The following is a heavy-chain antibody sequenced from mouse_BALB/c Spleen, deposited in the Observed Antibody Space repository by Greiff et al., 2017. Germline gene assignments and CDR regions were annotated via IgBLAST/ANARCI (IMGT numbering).Heavy chain of an antibody. Sequence: EVHLVESGGGLVQPGGSRKLSCAASGFTFSSFGMHWVRQAPEKGLEWVAYISSGSSTIYYADTVKGRFTISRDNPKNTLFLQMTSLRSEDTAMYYCARQYGNYVGSDYWGQGTTLTVSS. D-gene: IGHD2-10*02. CDR3: ARQYGNYVGSDY. J-gene: IGHJ2*01. CDR1: GFTFSSFG. CDR2: ISSGSSTI. V-gene: IGHV5-17*02.